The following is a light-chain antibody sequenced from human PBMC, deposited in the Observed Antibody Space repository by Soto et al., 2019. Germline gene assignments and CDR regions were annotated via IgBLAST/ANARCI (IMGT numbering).Light chain of an antibody. CDR3: QQRSNWQLT. J-gene: IGKJ4*01. Sequence: EIVLTQSPATLSLSPGERATLSFGASQSVSSYLAWYQQKPGQAPRLLIYDASNRATGIPARFSGSGSGTDFTLTISSLEPEDFAVYYCQQRSNWQLTFGGGTKVDIK. V-gene: IGKV3-11*01. CDR2: DAS. CDR1: QSVSSY.